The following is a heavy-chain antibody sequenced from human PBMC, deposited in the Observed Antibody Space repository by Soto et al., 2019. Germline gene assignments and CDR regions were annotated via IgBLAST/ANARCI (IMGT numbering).Heavy chain of an antibody. CDR3: ARDRAPEDSSGYYYYDYFDY. J-gene: IGHJ4*02. Sequence: ASVKVSCKASGYTFTSYGISCVRQAPGQGLEWMGWISAYNGNTNYAQKLQGRVTMTTDTSTSTAYMELRSLRSDDTAVYYCARDRAPEDSSGYYYYDYFDYWGQGTLVTVSS. CDR2: ISAYNGNT. CDR1: GYTFTSYG. V-gene: IGHV1-18*01. D-gene: IGHD3-22*01.